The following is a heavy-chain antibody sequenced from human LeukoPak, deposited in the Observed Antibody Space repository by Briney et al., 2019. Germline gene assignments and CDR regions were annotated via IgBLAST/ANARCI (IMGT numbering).Heavy chain of an antibody. CDR2: ITGSGATT. Sequence: PGGSLRLSCAASQFTFSSSGMAWVRQSPEKGLEWVSAITGSGATTYYADSVKGRFTISRDNSKSTVSLQMNSLRAEDTAIYYCAKMQGHFDYWGQGALVTVSS. CDR3: AKMQGHFDY. V-gene: IGHV3-23*01. CDR1: QFTFSSSG. J-gene: IGHJ4*02.